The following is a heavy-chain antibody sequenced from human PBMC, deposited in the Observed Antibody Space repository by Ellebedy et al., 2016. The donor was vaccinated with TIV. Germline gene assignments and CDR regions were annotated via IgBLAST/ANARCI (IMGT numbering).Heavy chain of an antibody. Sequence: ASVKVSXKVSGYTLTELSMHWVRQAPGKGLEWMGGFDPEDGETIYAQKFQGRVTMTEDTSTDTAYMELSSLRSDDTAVYYCARGAVAVAGGDWDSYYYYGMDVWGQGTTVTVSS. CDR3: ARGAVAVAGGDWDSYYYYGMDV. CDR2: FDPEDGET. D-gene: IGHD6-19*01. CDR1: GYTLTELS. V-gene: IGHV1-24*01. J-gene: IGHJ6*02.